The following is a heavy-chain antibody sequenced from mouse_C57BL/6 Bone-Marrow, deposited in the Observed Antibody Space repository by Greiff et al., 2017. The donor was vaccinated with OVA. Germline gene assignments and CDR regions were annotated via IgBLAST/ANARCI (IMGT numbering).Heavy chain of an antibody. CDR3: ARGERVCPYEYDCFDC. Sequence: QVQLQQPGTELVKPGASVKLSCKASGYTFTSYWMHWVKQRPGQGLEWIGNINPSNGGTNYNEKFKSKATLTVDKSSSTAYMQLSSLTSEDTAVYYCARGERVCPYEYDCFDCWGQGTTLTVSS. V-gene: IGHV1-53*01. CDR2: INPSNGGT. J-gene: IGHJ2*01. D-gene: IGHD2-4*01. CDR1: GYTFTSYW.